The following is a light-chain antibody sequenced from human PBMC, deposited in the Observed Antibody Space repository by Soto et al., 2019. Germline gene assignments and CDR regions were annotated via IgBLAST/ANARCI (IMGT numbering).Light chain of an antibody. CDR1: QSVSSN. CDR2: GAS. CDR3: QQYNDWPLL. J-gene: IGKJ5*01. V-gene: IGKV3-15*01. Sequence: EIVLTQSPGTLSLSPGERATLSRRASQSVSSNLAWYQQKPGQAPRLLIYGASTRATGTPTRFSGSGSGTEFTLTISSLQSEDFAVYSCQQYNDWPLLFGQGTRLEIK.